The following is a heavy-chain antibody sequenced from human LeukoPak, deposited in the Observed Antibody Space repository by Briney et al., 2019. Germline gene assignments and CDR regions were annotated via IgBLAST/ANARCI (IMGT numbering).Heavy chain of an antibody. CDR1: GGSFSGYY. CDR3: ARDTQNWFDP. CDR2: IYYSGST. Sequence: SETLSLTCAVYGGSFSGYYWSWIHQPPGKGLEWIGSIYYSGSTYYNPSLKSRVTISVDTSKNQFSLKLSSVTAADTAVYYCARDTQNWFDPWGQGTLVTVSS. J-gene: IGHJ5*02. V-gene: IGHV4-34*01.